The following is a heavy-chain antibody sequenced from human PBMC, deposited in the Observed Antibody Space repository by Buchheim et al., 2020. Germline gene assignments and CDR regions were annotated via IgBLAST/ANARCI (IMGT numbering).Heavy chain of an antibody. J-gene: IGHJ5*02. D-gene: IGHD2-21*01. Sequence: QVQLVQSGTEVKKPGASVKVSCKASGYIFTHYPIHWVRQAPGQRLEWMGWINAGNGNTKYSQKFQGRVTITRDTSASIAYMELSSLRSEDTAVYYCAKEGGSCDGDCWNNWFDPWGQGTL. CDR3: AKEGGSCDGDCWNNWFDP. CDR2: INAGNGNT. CDR1: GYIFTHYP. V-gene: IGHV1-3*01.